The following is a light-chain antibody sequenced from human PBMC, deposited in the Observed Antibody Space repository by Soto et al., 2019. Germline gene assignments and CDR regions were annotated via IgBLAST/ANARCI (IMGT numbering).Light chain of an antibody. CDR2: GAS. Sequence: IVLKQSPYTLSSYHGERATLSCRASQTLTSGYLAWYQQKPGQAPRLLIYGASTRATGIPARFSGSGSGTEFTLTITSLQSEDFAVYYCQQYNNLPRTFGQGTKVDIK. CDR3: QQYNNLPRT. V-gene: IGKV3-15*01. J-gene: IGKJ1*01. CDR1: QTLTSGY.